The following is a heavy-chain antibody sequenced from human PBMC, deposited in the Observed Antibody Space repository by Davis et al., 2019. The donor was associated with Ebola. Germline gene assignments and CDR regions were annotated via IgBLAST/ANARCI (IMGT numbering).Heavy chain of an antibody. CDR2: INAGNGNT. V-gene: IGHV1-3*01. CDR3: ERDEGYSSGWYVVGGDY. Sequence: ASVKVSCKASGYTFTSYAMHWVRQAPGQRLEWMGWINAGNGNTKYSQKFQGRVTITRDTSASTAYMELSSLRSEDTAVYYCERDEGYSSGWYVVGGDYWGQGTLVTVSS. J-gene: IGHJ4*02. D-gene: IGHD6-19*01. CDR1: GYTFTSYA.